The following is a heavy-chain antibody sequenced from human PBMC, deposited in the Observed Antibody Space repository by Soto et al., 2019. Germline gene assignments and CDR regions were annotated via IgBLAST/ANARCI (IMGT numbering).Heavy chain of an antibody. V-gene: IGHV1-46*01. J-gene: IGHJ6*02. Sequence: QMQLVQSGAEVKRPGASVRVSCKSSGYTFTSFYIHWVRQAPGQGLEWMGIINPSGGITNFAQRYKARVNMTRDLSTNTHYMELSSLKSDDTAVYYWASSPAFSSSWYGIPPDPSHGMDVWGQGTTVTVS. CDR3: ASSPAFSSSWYGIPPDPSHGMDV. D-gene: IGHD6-13*01. CDR2: INPSGGIT. CDR1: GYTFTSFY.